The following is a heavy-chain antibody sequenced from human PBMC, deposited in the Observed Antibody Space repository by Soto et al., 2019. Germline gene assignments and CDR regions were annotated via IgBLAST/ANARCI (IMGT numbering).Heavy chain of an antibody. CDR2: IDPRDSHT. J-gene: IGHJ6*02. D-gene: IGHD1-26*01. V-gene: IGHV5-10-1*01. Sequence: PGESLKISCKGSGYSFTNYWISWVRQMPGKRLEWMGEIDPRDSHTNYSPSFQGHVTLSIDKSNNTAYLQWGSLRASDTAMYYCARHYSPPSFMDVWGQGTTVTVSS. CDR3: ARHYSPPSFMDV. CDR1: GYSFTNYW.